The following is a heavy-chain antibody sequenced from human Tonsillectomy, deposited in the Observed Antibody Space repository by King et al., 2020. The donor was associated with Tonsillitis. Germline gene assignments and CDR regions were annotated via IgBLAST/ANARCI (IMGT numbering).Heavy chain of an antibody. CDR3: VKRGGWRVVDI. CDR1: GFTFSRFA. D-gene: IGHD3-10*01. CDR2: SHTSGIDT. J-gene: IGHJ3*02. Sequence: VQLVESGGGLVQPGGSLRLSCSVSGFTFSRFAMHWVRQAPGKGLEYVSSSHTSGIDTYYADSVKGRFTLSRDNSNKTLYLQMSSLRAEETAMYYCVKRGGWRVVDIWGQGTMVTVSS. V-gene: IGHV3-64D*06.